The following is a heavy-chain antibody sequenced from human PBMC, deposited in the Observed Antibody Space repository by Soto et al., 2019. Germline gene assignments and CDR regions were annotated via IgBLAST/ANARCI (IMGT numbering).Heavy chain of an antibody. J-gene: IGHJ4*02. CDR2: IYYSGST. V-gene: IGHV4-39*01. CDR1: GRSIGSSSYY. Sequence: QLQLQESGPGLVKPSETLSLTCTVSGRSIGSSSYYWGWIRQPPGKGLEWIGSIYYSGSTYYNPSLKRRVTRSVDTSKNQLSLKLSSVTAAYTAVYYCVAGGVAVLSEELDYWGQGTLVGVSS. CDR3: VAGGVAVLSEELDY. D-gene: IGHD3-16*01.